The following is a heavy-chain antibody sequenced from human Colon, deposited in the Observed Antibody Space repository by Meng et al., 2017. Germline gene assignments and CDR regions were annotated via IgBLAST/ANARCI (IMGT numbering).Heavy chain of an antibody. Sequence: QVHRQGSGPGRVKPSPTLSLTCTVSGGSISTGGYYWSWIRQLPGKGLEWIGYIYYSGSTYYNPSLRSLVSISVDTSKNQFSLRLTSVTAADTAVYYCARVRRSGDDFDYWGQGTLVTVSS. CDR3: ARVRRSGDDFDY. CDR1: GGSISTGGYY. V-gene: IGHV4-31*01. J-gene: IGHJ4*02. CDR2: IYYSGST. D-gene: IGHD1-26*01.